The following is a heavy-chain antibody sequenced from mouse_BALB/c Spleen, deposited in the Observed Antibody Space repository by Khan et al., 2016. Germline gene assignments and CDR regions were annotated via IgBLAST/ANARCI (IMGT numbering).Heavy chain of an antibody. Sequence: QIQLVQSGPELKKPGETVKISCKASGYTFTNYGMNWVKQAPGKGLKWMGWMNTYTGEPTYADDFKGRFAFSLKTSARTAYLQINNLKNEDTATYFCARDYEYDGDWYFDVWVAGTTVTVSS. CDR2: MNTYTGEP. V-gene: IGHV9-3-1*01. D-gene: IGHD2-4*01. CDR1: GYTFTNYG. J-gene: IGHJ1*01. CDR3: ARDYEYDGDWYFDV.